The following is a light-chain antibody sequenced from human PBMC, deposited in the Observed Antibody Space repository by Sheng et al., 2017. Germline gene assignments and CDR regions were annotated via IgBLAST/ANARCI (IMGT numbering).Light chain of an antibody. Sequence: EIVMTQSPATLSVSPGERATLSCRASQSVSSNLAWYQQKPGQAPRLLIYGASSRATDIPDRFGGSGSGTDFTLTISRLEPEDFAVYYCQQYGDSLSITFGQGTRLEIK. CDR2: GAS. J-gene: IGKJ5*01. CDR3: QQYGDSLSIT. CDR1: QSVSSN. V-gene: IGKV3-20*01.